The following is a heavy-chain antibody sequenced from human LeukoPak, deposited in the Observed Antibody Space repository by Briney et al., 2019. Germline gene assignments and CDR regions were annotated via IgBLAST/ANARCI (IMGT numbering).Heavy chain of an antibody. D-gene: IGHD5-12*01. CDR1: GFTFTSYA. Sequence: GGSLRLSCAASGFTFTSYAMSWVRQAPGRGLEWVSGITNSGGNTYYADSVKGRFTISRDNSKSTLYLQMNSLRAEDTAVFYCAKGGQTDRFDYWGQGALVTVSS. J-gene: IGHJ4*02. CDR3: AKGGQTDRFDY. CDR2: ITNSGGNT. V-gene: IGHV3-23*01.